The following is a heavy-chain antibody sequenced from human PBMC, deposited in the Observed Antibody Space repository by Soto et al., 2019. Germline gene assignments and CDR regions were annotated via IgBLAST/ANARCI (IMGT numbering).Heavy chain of an antibody. V-gene: IGHV4-39*07. CDR1: GGSISSSSYY. CDR3: ARAHSTFDP. Sequence: PSETLSLTCTVSGGSISSSSYYWGWIRQPPGKGLEWIGSIYYSGSTYYNPSLKSRVTISVDTSKNQFSLKLSSVTAADTAVYYCARAHSTFDPWGQGTLVTVSS. J-gene: IGHJ5*02. CDR2: IYYSGST.